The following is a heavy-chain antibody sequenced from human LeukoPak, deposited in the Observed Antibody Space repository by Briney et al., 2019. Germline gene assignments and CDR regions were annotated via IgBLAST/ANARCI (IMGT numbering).Heavy chain of an antibody. CDR3: AAAPILRGEGGEHYKYGMDV. J-gene: IGHJ6*02. CDR1: VGSINSGNW. V-gene: IGHV4/OR15-8*01. CDR2: INHNGTR. D-gene: IGHD2-2*02. Sequence: SETLSLTCGVSVGSINSGNWWPWVRQSPGKGLEWIGEINHNGTRNYNPSLKSRVTISADTFKNHFSLIVTSLTAADTAVYYCAAAPILRGEGGEHYKYGMDVWGQGTTVIVSS.